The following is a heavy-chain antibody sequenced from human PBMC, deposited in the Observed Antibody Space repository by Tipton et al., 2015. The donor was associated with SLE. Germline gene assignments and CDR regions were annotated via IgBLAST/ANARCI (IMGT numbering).Heavy chain of an antibody. Sequence: TLSLTCTVSGGSMRYTTYYWGWIRQPPGKELEWIGRIHYSGNTNYNPSLKSRVTISVDTSKNQFSLKLSSVTAADTAVYYCARQGTGFGSGRDDYWGQGILVTVSS. D-gene: IGHD1-14*01. J-gene: IGHJ4*02. CDR3: ARQGTGFGSGRDDY. V-gene: IGHV4-39*01. CDR1: GGSMRYTTYY. CDR2: IHYSGNT.